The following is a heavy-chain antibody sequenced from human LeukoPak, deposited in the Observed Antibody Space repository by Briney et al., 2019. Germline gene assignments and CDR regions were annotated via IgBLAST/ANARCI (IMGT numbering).Heavy chain of an antibody. CDR1: GGSFSGYY. CDR2: INHSGST. CDR3: ARGFQAAGPFDY. D-gene: IGHD6-13*01. J-gene: IGHJ4*02. Sequence: SETPSLTCAVYGGSFSGYYWSWIRQPPGKGLEWIGEINHSGSTNYNPSLKSRVTISVDTSKNQFSLKLSSVTAADTAVYYCARGFQAAGPFDYWGQGTLVTVSS. V-gene: IGHV4-34*01.